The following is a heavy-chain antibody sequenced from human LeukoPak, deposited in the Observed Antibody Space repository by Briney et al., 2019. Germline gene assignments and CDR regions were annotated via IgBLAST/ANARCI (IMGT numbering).Heavy chain of an antibody. J-gene: IGHJ4*02. Sequence: GESLKISCKGSGYSFTSYWIGWVRQMPGKGLEWMAIIYPGDSDTRYSPSFQGHVSISADRSITTAYLQWSSLKASDTAMYYCARQPYCGGDCYFYDYWGQGTLVTVSS. V-gene: IGHV5-51*01. D-gene: IGHD2-21*02. CDR2: IYPGDSDT. CDR3: ARQPYCGGDCYFYDY. CDR1: GYSFTSYW.